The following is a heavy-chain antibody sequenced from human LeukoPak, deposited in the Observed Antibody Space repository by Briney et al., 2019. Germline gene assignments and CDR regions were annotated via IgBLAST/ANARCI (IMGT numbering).Heavy chain of an antibody. J-gene: IGHJ4*02. D-gene: IGHD3-10*01. CDR3: AKGSLPAMVRGVYFDY. V-gene: IGHV3-23*01. CDR1: GFTFSSYA. Sequence: GGSLRLSCAASGFTFSSYAMSWVRQAPGKGLEWVSGISGSGGNTYYADSVKGRFTISRDNSKNTLYLQMNSLRAEDTAVYYCAKGSLPAMVRGVYFDYWGQGTLVTVSS. CDR2: ISGSGGNT.